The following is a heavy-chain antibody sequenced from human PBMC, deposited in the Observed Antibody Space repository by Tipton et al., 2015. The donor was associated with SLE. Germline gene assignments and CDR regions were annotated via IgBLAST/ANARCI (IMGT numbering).Heavy chain of an antibody. V-gene: IGHV4-34*09. CDR3: AREGDSSANFYYYGVNV. D-gene: IGHD2-21*01. J-gene: IGHJ6*02. Sequence: TLSLTCAVYGGSFSGYYWSWIRQPPGKGLEWIGCIYYSGSTDYYDPSLESRVSISIDTSKNEFSLKLSSVTAADTAVYYCAREGDSSANFYYYGVNVWGQGTTVTVSS. CDR1: GGSFSGYY. CDR2: IYYSGST.